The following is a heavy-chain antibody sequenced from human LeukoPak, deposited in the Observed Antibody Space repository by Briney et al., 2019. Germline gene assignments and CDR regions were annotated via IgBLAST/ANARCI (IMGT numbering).Heavy chain of an antibody. CDR2: INSDWRST. D-gene: IGHD1-1*01. CDR3: ARGLEPQSKYYYYMDV. J-gene: IGHJ6*03. Sequence: GGSLILSCAASGFTFSSYLMHWVRQAPGKGLVWVSRINSDWRSTSYADPLKGRFTSSRDNAKNTLYLQMNSLRAEDTAVYYCARGLEPQSKYYYYMDVWGKGTTVTVSS. V-gene: IGHV3-74*01. CDR1: GFTFSSYL.